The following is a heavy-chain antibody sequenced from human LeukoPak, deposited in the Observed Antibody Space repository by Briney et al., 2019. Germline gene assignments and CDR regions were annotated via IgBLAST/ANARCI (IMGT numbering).Heavy chain of an antibody. D-gene: IGHD3-22*01. J-gene: IGHJ4*02. Sequence: GGSLTLSCEASGFTFSNYAMSWVRQPPGKGLEWVSTVTASARRTYYADSVQGRFTISRDNSNNTLFLQVNSLRADDTAVYHCAKWGFSDRSGANFHSWGQGTLVTVSS. CDR2: VTASARRT. CDR3: AKWGFSDRSGANFHS. CDR1: GFTFSNYA. V-gene: IGHV3-23*01.